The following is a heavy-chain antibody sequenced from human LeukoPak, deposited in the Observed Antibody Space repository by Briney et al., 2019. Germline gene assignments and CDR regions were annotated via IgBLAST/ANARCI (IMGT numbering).Heavy chain of an antibody. J-gene: IGHJ4*02. CDR1: GYSISSGYY. D-gene: IGHD3-3*01. CDR3: ARGSVAPIFGVVIGKYYLDY. V-gene: IGHV4-38-2*02. Sequence: SETLSLTCTVSGYSISSGYYWSWIRQPPGKGLEWIGEINHSGSTNYNPSLKSRVTISVDTSKNQFSLKLSSVTAADTAVYYCARGSVAPIFGVVIGKYYLDYWGQGTLVTVSS. CDR2: INHSGST.